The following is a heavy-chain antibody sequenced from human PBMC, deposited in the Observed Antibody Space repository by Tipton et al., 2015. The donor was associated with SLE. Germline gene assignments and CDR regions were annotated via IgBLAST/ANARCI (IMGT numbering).Heavy chain of an antibody. D-gene: IGHD3-22*01. CDR3: AKGIVVVITVFDY. V-gene: IGHV3-11*01. CDR1: GFTFSDFY. J-gene: IGHJ4*02. CDR2: ISSSGGTT. Sequence: SLRLSCAASGFTFSDFYMSWIRQAPGKGLEWVSYISSSGGTTYYADSVKGRFTISRDNSKNTLYLQMNSLRAEDTAVYYCAKGIVVVITVFDYWGQGTLVTVSS.